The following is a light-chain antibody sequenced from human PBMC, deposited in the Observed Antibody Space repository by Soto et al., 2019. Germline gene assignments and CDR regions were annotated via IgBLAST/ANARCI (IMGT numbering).Light chain of an antibody. CDR2: DVS. Sequence: QSALTQPASVSGSPGQSITISCTGTSSDVGGYNYVSWYQQHPGKAPKLMIYDVSNRPSAVSNRFSGTKSGNTASLTNSGLQAEDEDEYYGSSYTSNSTPRVFGAGTKFTVL. J-gene: IGLJ3*02. CDR3: SSYTSNSTPRV. V-gene: IGLV2-14*01. CDR1: SSDVGGYNY.